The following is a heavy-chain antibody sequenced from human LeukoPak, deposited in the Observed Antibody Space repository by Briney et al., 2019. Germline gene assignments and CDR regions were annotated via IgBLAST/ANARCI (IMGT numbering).Heavy chain of an antibody. J-gene: IGHJ4*02. CDR1: GFTFSNAW. CDR3: TIEGVGWELPKALGY. CDR2: IKSKTDGGTT. V-gene: IGHV3-15*01. D-gene: IGHD1-26*01. Sequence: GGSLRLSCAASGFTFSNAWMSWVRQAPGKGLEWVGRIKSKTDGGTTDYAAPVKGRFTISRDDSKNTLYLQMNSLKTEDTAVYYCTIEGVGWELPKALGYWGQGTLVTVSS.